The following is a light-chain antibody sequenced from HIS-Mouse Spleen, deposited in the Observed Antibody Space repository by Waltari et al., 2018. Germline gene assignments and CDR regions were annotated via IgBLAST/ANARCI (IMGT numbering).Light chain of an antibody. V-gene: IGLV3-1*01. CDR3: QAWDSSTVV. CDR1: HFGAKY. CDR2: QDS. Sequence: SYELTQPPSVSVSPGQTASITCSVIHFGAKYACWYPQKPGQSPVLVIYQDSKRPSGIPERFSGSNSGNTATLTISGTQAMDEADYYCQAWDSSTVVFGGGTKLTVL. J-gene: IGLJ2*01.